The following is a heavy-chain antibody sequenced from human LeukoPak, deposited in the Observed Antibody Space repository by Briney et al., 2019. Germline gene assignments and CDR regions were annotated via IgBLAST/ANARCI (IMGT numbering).Heavy chain of an antibody. CDR1: GYSFTTQW. Sequence: GGSLKISCKGSGYSFTTQWVGWVRQMPGKGLEQMGVIYPADSDTRYSPSFQGQVTISADKSINTAYLQWSSLKASDTAMYYCASPRHPWAFDIWGQGTMVTVSS. CDR2: IYPADSDT. V-gene: IGHV5-51*01. J-gene: IGHJ3*02. CDR3: ASPRHPWAFDI.